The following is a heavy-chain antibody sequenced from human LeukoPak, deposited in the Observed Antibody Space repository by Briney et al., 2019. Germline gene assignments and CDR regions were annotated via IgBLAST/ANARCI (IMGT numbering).Heavy chain of an antibody. Sequence: SEGSLRLSCVGSGFTFSSYAMHWVRQAPGKGLEWVAVISYDGSNKYYADSVKGRFTISRDTSKNTLYLQMNSLRAEDTAVYYCARIYGNGWPVYWGQGTLVTVSS. J-gene: IGHJ4*02. CDR2: ISYDGSNK. CDR1: GFTFSSYA. D-gene: IGHD6-19*01. V-gene: IGHV3-30-3*01. CDR3: ARIYGNGWPVY.